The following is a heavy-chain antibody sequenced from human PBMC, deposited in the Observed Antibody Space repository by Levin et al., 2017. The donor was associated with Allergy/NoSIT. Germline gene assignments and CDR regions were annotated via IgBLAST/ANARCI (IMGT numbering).Heavy chain of an antibody. D-gene: IGHD1-26*01. J-gene: IGHJ4*02. Sequence: GGSLRLSCAASGFTFSRYGMHWVRQAPGKGLEWVALISHDGSHKSYADSVKGRFTISRDNSKNTLYLQMNSLRDEDTTVYYCARDVGEASVIPYYFDSWGRGTLVTVSS. CDR1: GFTFSRYG. CDR2: ISHDGSHK. CDR3: ARDVGEASVIPYYFDS. V-gene: IGHV3-30*03.